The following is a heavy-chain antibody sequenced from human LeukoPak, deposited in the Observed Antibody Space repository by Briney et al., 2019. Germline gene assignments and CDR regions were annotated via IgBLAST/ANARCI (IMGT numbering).Heavy chain of an antibody. D-gene: IGHD6-6*01. Sequence: PSETLSLTCTVSGVSISSYYWSWIRQPAGKGLEWIGRIYTSGSTNYNPSLKSRVTMSVDTSKNQFSLKLSSVTAADTAVYYCARDGPPAIAARMDVWGKGTTVTVSS. V-gene: IGHV4-4*07. CDR1: GVSISSYY. CDR2: IYTSGST. CDR3: ARDGPPAIAARMDV. J-gene: IGHJ6*04.